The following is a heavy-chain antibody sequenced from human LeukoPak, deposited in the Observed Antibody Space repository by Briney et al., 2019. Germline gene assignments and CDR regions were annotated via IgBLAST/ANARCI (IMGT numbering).Heavy chain of an antibody. Sequence: ASVKVSCKVSGYTLTELSMHWVRQAPGQGLEWMGRIIPILGIANYAQKFQGRVTITADKSTSTAYMELSSLRSEDTAVYYCAINSRGGVIIYPPDYWGQGTLVTVSS. V-gene: IGHV1-69*02. J-gene: IGHJ4*02. CDR2: IIPILGIA. CDR3: AINSRGGVIIYPPDY. CDR1: GYTLTELS. D-gene: IGHD3-16*02.